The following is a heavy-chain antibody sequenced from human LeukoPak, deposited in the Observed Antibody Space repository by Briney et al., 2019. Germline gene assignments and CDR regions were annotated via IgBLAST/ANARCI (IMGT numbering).Heavy chain of an antibody. CDR3: GRVFYSSNWNLFDP. Sequence: PSETLSLTCTVSGGSISSYYWSWIRQPPGKGLEWLGYISYSGSTNYNPSLNSRVTISVDTSKNQFSLKLTSVTAADTAVYYCGRVFYSSNWNLFDPWGQGTLVTVSS. J-gene: IGHJ5*02. CDR2: ISYSGST. CDR1: GGSISSYY. D-gene: IGHD6-13*01. V-gene: IGHV4-59*01.